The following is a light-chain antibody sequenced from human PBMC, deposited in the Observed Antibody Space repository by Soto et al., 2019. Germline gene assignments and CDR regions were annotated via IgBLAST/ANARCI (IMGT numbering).Light chain of an antibody. J-gene: IGKJ4*01. CDR3: QQGSSTPLT. CDR2: TAS. Sequence: DIQMTQSPASLSVSAGGRATITCRASQSISRYLNWYQQKPGRAPKLLIYTASSLPSGVPSRFSGSGSGTDFTLTISSLQPEDFATYYCQQGSSTPLTFGGGAKVEI. CDR1: QSISRY. V-gene: IGKV1-39*01.